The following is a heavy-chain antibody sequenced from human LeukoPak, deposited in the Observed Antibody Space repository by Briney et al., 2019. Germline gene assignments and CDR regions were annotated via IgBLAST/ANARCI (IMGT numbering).Heavy chain of an antibody. CDR2: ISYDGRNK. CDR1: GFTFSTYG. CDR3: AKGGLEGSGSYNYYGMDV. Sequence: PGGSLRLSCAASGFTFSTYGMHWVRQAPGKGLEWVAVISYDGRNKFYVDSVKGRFTISRDNSKNTLYLQMNSLRTEDTALYYCAKGGLEGSGSYNYYGMDVWGQGTTATVSS. J-gene: IGHJ6*02. D-gene: IGHD3-10*01. V-gene: IGHV3-30*18.